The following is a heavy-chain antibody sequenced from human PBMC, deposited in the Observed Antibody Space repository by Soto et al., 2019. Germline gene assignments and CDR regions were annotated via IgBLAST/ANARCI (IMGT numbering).Heavy chain of an antibody. D-gene: IGHD5-18*01. CDR1: VGSITSYH. Sequence: PSETLSLTCLVSVGSITSYHLSWIRQFPGKGLEWIGYIYYSGSTNYNPSLNSRVTISVDTSKNQFSLKLSSVTAADTAVYYCARGGYSFYYYYYGMDVWGQGTTVTSP. CDR2: IYYSGST. CDR3: ARGGYSFYYYYYGMDV. J-gene: IGHJ6*02. V-gene: IGHV4-59*01.